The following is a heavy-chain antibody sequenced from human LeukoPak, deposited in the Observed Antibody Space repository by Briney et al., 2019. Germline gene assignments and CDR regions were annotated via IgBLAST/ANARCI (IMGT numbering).Heavy chain of an antibody. D-gene: IGHD2-21*01. CDR3: ARDVSSTLILDY. CDR1: GGSLSSGDYY. Sequence: PSETLSLTCTVSGGSLSSGDYYWSWIRQPPGKGLEWIGYIYYSGNTYYNPSLKSRVTMSVDTSKNQFSLKLNSVTAAETAVYYCARDVSSTLILDYWGQGTLVTVSS. V-gene: IGHV4-30-4*08. J-gene: IGHJ4*02. CDR2: IYYSGNT.